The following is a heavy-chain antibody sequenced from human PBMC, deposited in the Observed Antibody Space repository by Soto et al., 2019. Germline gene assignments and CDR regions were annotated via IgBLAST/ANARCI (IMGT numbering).Heavy chain of an antibody. Sequence: QVQLVESGGGVVQPGRSLRLSCAVSGFIFKNYALNWVRQAPGKGLEWVASITRDGYNKYYADSVKGRFTISRDNSKNTLSLQMTALRVEDTSVYYGTKSSGGSSSVGMDYWGPGPLVTVSS. J-gene: IGHJ4*02. CDR1: GFIFKNYA. CDR3: TKSSGGSSSVGMDY. V-gene: IGHV3-30*04. CDR2: ITRDGYNK. D-gene: IGHD6-6*01.